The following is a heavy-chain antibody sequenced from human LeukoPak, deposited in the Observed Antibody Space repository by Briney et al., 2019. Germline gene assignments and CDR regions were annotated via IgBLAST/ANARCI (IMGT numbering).Heavy chain of an antibody. Sequence: ASVTVSFTLSVSTLTTISIDWVRQAPGKGGEWVGSLSPRDGETFHAQKFQGRLTMTSDTHTETAYMELSTLESGDTALYYCATGAMVYDFWGQGTLVTVSS. CDR3: ATGAMVYDF. V-gene: IGHV1-24*01. CDR2: LSPRDGET. D-gene: IGHD3-10*01. CDR1: VSTLTTIS. J-gene: IGHJ4*02.